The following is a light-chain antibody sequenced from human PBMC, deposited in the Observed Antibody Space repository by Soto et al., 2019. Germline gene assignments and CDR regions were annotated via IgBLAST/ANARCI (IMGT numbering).Light chain of an antibody. Sequence: QPVLTQPPSVSGAPGQRVTISCTGSSSNIGVGYGVHWYQQLPGTAPKLLIYGNSNRPSGVPDRFSGSKSGTSASLAITGLQAEDEADYYCQSYDISLSVVFGGGTKVTVL. CDR1: SSNIGVGYG. CDR3: QSYDISLSVV. J-gene: IGLJ2*01. V-gene: IGLV1-40*01. CDR2: GNS.